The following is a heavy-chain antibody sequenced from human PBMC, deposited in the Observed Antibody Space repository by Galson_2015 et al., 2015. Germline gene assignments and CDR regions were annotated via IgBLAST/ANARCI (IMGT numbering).Heavy chain of an antibody. CDR1: GYTFTSYY. V-gene: IGHV1-46*01. CDR3: ARDRRRLPGITAAGTSDY. CDR2: IYPSGGST. D-gene: IGHD6-13*01. J-gene: IGHJ4*02. Sequence: SVKVSCKAFGYTFTSYYIHWVRQAPGQGLEWMGIIYPSGGSTTYAQKFQGRVTMTRDTSTSTVYMELRSLRFEDTAVYYCARDRRRLPGITAAGTSDYWGQGTLVTVSS.